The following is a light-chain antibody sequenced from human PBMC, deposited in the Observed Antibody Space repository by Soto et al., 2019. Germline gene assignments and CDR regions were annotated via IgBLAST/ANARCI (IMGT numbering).Light chain of an antibody. CDR3: QSFDGSLNGVV. J-gene: IGLJ2*01. CDR1: SSNIGKGYD. CDR2: GNI. V-gene: IGLV1-40*01. Sequence: QSALTQPPSVSGAPGQRVTISCTGSSSNIGKGYDVHWYQQLPGTAPKLLIYGNINRPSGVPDRFSGSKSGTSASLAITGLQAEDDADYFCQSFDGSLNGVVFGGGTKLTVL.